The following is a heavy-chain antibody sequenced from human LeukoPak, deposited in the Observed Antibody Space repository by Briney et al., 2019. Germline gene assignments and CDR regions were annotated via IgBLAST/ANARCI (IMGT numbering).Heavy chain of an antibody. CDR3: AREGAYYDFWSGYYTLRMCDY. CDR1: GGSISSYY. CDR2: IYTSGST. D-gene: IGHD3-3*01. J-gene: IGHJ4*02. Sequence: PSETLSLTCTVSGGSISSYYWSWIRQPAGKGLEWIGRIYTSGSTNYNPSLKSRVTMSVGTSKNQFSLKLSSVTAADTAVYYCAREGAYYDFWSGYYTLRMCDYWGQGTLVTVSS. V-gene: IGHV4-4*07.